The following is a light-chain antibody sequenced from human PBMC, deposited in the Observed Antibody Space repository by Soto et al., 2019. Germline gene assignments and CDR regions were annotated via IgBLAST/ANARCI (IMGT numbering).Light chain of an antibody. CDR1: QSISTH. V-gene: IGKV1-39*01. Sequence: DIQMTQSPSSLSASVGDRVSITCRASQSISTHLSWYQQKPGKAPKLLIYAASNLQTGVPSRFSGSGSGTDFTLTINSLQPEDFATYSCQQSYSTPITFGQGTLLE. J-gene: IGKJ5*01. CDR2: AAS. CDR3: QQSYSTPIT.